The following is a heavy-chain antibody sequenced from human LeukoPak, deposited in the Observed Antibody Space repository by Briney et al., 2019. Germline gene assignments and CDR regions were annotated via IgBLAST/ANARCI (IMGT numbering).Heavy chain of an antibody. V-gene: IGHV4-61*02. J-gene: IGHJ6*02. CDR1: GGSISSGSDY. Sequence: SETLSLTCTVSGGSISSGSDYWSWIRQPAGKGLEWIGRIYTSGSTNYNPSLRSRVTISVDTSKNQFSLKLSSVTAADTAVYYCAREGSSSWSGYYYYGMDVWGQGTTVTVSS. CDR3: AREGSSSWSGYYYYGMDV. CDR2: IYTSGST. D-gene: IGHD6-13*01.